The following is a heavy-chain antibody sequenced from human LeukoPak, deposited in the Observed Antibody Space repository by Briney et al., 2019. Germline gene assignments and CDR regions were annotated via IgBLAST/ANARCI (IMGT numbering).Heavy chain of an antibody. D-gene: IGHD3-10*01. CDR3: AKDLWFGELLYLPDY. J-gene: IGHJ4*02. CDR1: GFTFSSYA. CDR2: ISGSGGST. V-gene: IGHV3-23*01. Sequence: QPGGSLRLSCAASGFTFSSYAMSWVRQAPGKGLEWVSVISGSGGSTYYADSVKGRFTISRDNSKNTLYLQMNSLRAEDTAVYYCAKDLWFGELLYLPDYWGQGTLVTVPS.